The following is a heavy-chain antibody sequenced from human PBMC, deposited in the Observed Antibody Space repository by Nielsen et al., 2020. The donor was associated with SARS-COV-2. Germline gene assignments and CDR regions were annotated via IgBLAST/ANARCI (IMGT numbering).Heavy chain of an antibody. D-gene: IGHD1-26*01. CDR3: ARDSIVGATWFDYYYYGMDV. CDR2: IYYSGST. V-gene: IGHV4-31*03. J-gene: IGHJ6*02. Sequence: LRLSCTVSGGSISSGGYYWSWIRQHPGKGLEWIGYIYYSGSTYYNPSLKSRVTISVDTSKNQFSLKLSSVTAADTAVYYCARDSIVGATWFDYYYYGMDVWGQGTTVTASS. CDR1: GGSISSGGYY.